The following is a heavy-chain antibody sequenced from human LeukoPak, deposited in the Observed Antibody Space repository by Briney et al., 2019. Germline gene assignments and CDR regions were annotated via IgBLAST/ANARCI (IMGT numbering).Heavy chain of an antibody. CDR1: GFTFSSYS. CDR3: ARGPYDILTGYYLNY. V-gene: IGHV3-21*01. D-gene: IGHD3-9*01. J-gene: IGHJ4*02. Sequence: GGSLRLSCAASGFTFSSYSMNWVRRAPGKGLEWVSSISSSSSYIYYADSVKGRFTISRDNAKNSLYLQMNSLRAEDTAVYYCARGPYDILTGYYLNYWGQGTLVTVSS. CDR2: ISSSSSYI.